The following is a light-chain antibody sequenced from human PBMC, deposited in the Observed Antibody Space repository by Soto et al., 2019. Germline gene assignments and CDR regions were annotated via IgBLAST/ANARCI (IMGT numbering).Light chain of an antibody. V-gene: IGKV1-39*01. CDR2: GAS. CDR3: QQTYSIPYT. Sequence: DIQMSQSPSSLSASVGDRVTITCRASQSISSSLIWYQQKPGKAPKLLIYGASSLQSGVPSRFSGSGSGTDFTLTISYLQPEDCATYFRQQTYSIPYTFGQGTKLEIK. J-gene: IGKJ2*01. CDR1: QSISSS.